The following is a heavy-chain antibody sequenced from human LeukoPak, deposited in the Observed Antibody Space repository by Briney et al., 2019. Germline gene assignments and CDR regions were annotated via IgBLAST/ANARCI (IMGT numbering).Heavy chain of an antibody. V-gene: IGHV4-59*12. CDR2: IYYTGST. Sequence: PSETLSLTCTVSGGSISNYYWNWIRQSPGKGLEWIGYIYYTGSTNYNPSLKSRVTISVDTSKNQLSLKLSSVTAADTAVYYCARESSSSSSWFDPSGQGTLVTASP. D-gene: IGHD6-6*01. CDR3: ARESSSSSSWFDP. CDR1: GGSISNYY. J-gene: IGHJ5*02.